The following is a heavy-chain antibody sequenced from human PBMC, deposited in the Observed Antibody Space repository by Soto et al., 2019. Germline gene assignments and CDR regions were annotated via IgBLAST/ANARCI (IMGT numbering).Heavy chain of an antibody. CDR2: IYWDDDK. D-gene: IGHD4-17*01. J-gene: IGHJ4*02. Sequence: QITLKESGPTLVKPTQTLTLTCTFSGFSLSTSGVGVGWIRQPPGKALEWLALIYWDDDKRYSPSLKSRLTITKDTSKNQVVLTMTNMDPVDTATYYCAHSPNDCGDYDLRSRNFDYWGQGTLVTVSS. V-gene: IGHV2-5*02. CDR3: AHSPNDCGDYDLRSRNFDY. CDR1: GFSLSTSGVG.